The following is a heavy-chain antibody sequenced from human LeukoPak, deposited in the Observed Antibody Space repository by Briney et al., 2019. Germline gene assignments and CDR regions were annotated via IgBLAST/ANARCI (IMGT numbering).Heavy chain of an antibody. CDR2: MSGSGDST. CDR3: AKSFRSTSLDY. Sequence: GGSLRLSCAVSGFTFRSYGMTWVRQAPGQGLEWVSAMSGSGDSTYYADSAKGRFTISRDNSRNTLYLQMNSLRAVDTAVYYCAKSFRSTSLDYWGQGTLVTVSS. J-gene: IGHJ4*02. D-gene: IGHD2-2*01. CDR1: GFTFRSYG. V-gene: IGHV3-23*01.